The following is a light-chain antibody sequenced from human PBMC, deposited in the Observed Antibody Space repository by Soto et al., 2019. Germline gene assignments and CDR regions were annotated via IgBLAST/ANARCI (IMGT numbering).Light chain of an antibody. CDR3: QQYGDSRT. V-gene: IGKV3-20*01. Sequence: EIVLTQSPGTLSLSPGERATLSCRASQSVSSTYLAWYQQKPGQAPRLLIYGASSRATGIPDRFSGSASGTEFTLTINRLEPEDFAIYYCQQYGDSRTFGQGTKLEIK. J-gene: IGKJ2*01. CDR1: QSVSSTY. CDR2: GAS.